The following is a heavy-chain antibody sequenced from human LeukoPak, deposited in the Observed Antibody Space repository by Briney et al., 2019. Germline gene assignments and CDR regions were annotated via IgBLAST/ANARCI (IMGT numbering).Heavy chain of an antibody. J-gene: IGHJ4*02. D-gene: IGHD3-10*01. CDR1: GFTVSSTY. CDR3: ARALWFGELLEYYFDY. V-gene: IGHV3-66*01. CDR2: IYSGGST. Sequence: GGSLRLSCAASGFTVSSTYMSWVRQAPGKGLGWVSVIYSGGSTYYADSVKGRFTISRDDSKNTLYLQMNSLRAEDTAVYYCARALWFGELLEYYFDYWGQGTLVTVSS.